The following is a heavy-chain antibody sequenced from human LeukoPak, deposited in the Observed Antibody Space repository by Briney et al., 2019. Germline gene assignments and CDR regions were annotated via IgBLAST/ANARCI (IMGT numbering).Heavy chain of an antibody. CDR2: ISYSGNTI. V-gene: IGHV3-48*04. J-gene: IGHJ3*01. Sequence: GGSLRLSCAASGFTFSSFAMTWVRQAPGKGLEWLSQISYSGNTINYLDSVRGRFSVSRDNSRNSLYLQMNSLGVDDTAMYYCVRDQPLWGTENDGFDFWGRGTKVTVSS. CDR3: VRDQPLWGTENDGFDF. CDR1: GFTFSSFA. D-gene: IGHD2-21*01.